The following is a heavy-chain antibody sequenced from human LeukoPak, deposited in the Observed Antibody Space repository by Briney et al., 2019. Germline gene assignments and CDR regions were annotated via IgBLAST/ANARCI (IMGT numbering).Heavy chain of an antibody. CDR3: ARDEMFDY. CDR2: IYSGGNT. V-gene: IGHV3-53*01. J-gene: IGHJ4*02. CDR1: GFTVSSNY. Sequence: TGGSLRLSCAASGFTVSSNYMSWVRQAPGKGLEWVSVIYSGGNTYYADSVKGRFTISRDNSKNTLYLQMNSLRAEDTAVYYCARDEMFDYWGQGTLVTVSS.